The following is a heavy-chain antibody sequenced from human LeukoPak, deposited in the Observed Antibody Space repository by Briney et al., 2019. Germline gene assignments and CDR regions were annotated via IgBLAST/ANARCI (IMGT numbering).Heavy chain of an antibody. CDR1: GGSISSGDYY. V-gene: IGHV4-30-4*01. CDR3: ASPDMLTGRDAFDI. J-gene: IGHJ3*02. Sequence: SETLSLTCTVSGGSISSGDYYWSWIRQPPGKGLEWIGYIYYSGSTYYNPSLKSRVTISVDTSKNQFSLKLSSVTAADTAVYYCASPDMLTGRDAFDIWGQGTMVTVSS. CDR2: IYYSGST. D-gene: IGHD3-9*01.